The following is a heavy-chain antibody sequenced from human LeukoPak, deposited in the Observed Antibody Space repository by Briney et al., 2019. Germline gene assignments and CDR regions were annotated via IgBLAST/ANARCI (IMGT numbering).Heavy chain of an antibody. V-gene: IGHV3-23*01. J-gene: IGHJ6*03. CDR3: AKDTGGYSYGSYYMDV. D-gene: IGHD5-18*01. Sequence: GGSLRLSCAASGFTFSSYGMSWVRQAPGKGLEWVSAISGSGGSTYYADSVKGRFTISRDNSKNTLYLQMNSLRAEDTALYYCAKDTGGYSYGSYYMDVWGKGTTVTVSS. CDR2: ISGSGGST. CDR1: GFTFSSYG.